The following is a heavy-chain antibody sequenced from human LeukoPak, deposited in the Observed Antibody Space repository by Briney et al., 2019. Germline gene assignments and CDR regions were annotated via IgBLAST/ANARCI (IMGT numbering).Heavy chain of an antibody. CDR2: ISGSGGST. D-gene: IGHD2-2*01. Sequence: GGSLRLSGAVAGFIFSNYAMSWVRQAPGKGLEWVSTISGSGGSTYDADFVKGRFTISRDNSKNTLYLQMNSLRAEDTAVYYCAKPPCTSCYLFRMDVWGQGTTVTVSS. CDR3: AKPPCTSCYLFRMDV. J-gene: IGHJ6*02. V-gene: IGHV3-23*01. CDR1: GFIFSNYA.